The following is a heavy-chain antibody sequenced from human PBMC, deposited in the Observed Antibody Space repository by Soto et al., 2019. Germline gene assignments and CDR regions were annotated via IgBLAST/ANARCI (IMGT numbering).Heavy chain of an antibody. Sequence: PGGSLRLSCSASGFMFSTFGMFWVRQGPGKGLEYVSAIFYNGGVSYYADPVKGRFTVSRDDSKNMLYLQMSSLKIEDTAVYYCVRGPSKGSSLFATLDSWGQGPLVTVSS. CDR2: IFYNGGVS. J-gene: IGHJ4*02. CDR1: GFMFSTFG. V-gene: IGHV3-64D*06. CDR3: VRGPSKGSSLFATLDS. D-gene: IGHD3-3*01.